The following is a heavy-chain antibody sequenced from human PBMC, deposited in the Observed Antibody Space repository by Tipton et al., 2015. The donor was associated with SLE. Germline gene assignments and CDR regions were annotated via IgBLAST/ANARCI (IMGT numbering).Heavy chain of an antibody. D-gene: IGHD6-13*01. J-gene: IGHJ4*02. CDR2: IYYSGST. V-gene: IGHV4-59*11. Sequence: TLSLTCTVSGGSISSHYWSWIRQPPGKGLEWIGYIYYSGSTNYSPSLKSRVTISVDTSKNQFSLKLSSVTAADTAVYYCARGLLILDSSWPSFDYWGQGTLVTVSS. CDR3: ARGLLILDSSWPSFDY. CDR1: GGSISSHY.